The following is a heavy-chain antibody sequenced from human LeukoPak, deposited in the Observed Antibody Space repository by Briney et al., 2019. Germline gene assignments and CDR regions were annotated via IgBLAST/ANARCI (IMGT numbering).Heavy chain of an antibody. D-gene: IGHD2-2*01. CDR3: ARDASYYADH. Sequence: PGGSLRLSCAASGFTFSDYDMSWVRQVPGKGLEWVSVISGSGVTTYYADSVKGRFTISRDNSKNTLYLQMNSLRAEDTAVYYCARDASYYADHWGQGTLVTVSS. V-gene: IGHV3-23*01. CDR2: ISGSGVTT. J-gene: IGHJ1*01. CDR1: GFTFSDYD.